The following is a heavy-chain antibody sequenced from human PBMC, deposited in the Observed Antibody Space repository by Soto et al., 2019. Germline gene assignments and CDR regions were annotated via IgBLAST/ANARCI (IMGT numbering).Heavy chain of an antibody. D-gene: IGHD2-8*01. J-gene: IGHJ4*02. CDR2: IWYDGSNK. Sequence: GGSLRLSCAASGFTFSSYGMHWVRQAPGKGLEWVAVIWYDGSNKYYADSVKGRFTISRDNSKNTLYLQMNSLRAEDTAVYYCAKGTCTNGVCSFDSWGQGTLVTVSS. CDR3: AKGTCTNGVCSFDS. V-gene: IGHV3-33*06. CDR1: GFTFSSYG.